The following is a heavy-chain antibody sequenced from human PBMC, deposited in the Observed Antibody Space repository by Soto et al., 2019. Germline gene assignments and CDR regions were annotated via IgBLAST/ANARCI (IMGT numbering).Heavy chain of an antibody. J-gene: IGHJ5*02. CDR2: LIPYNGDT. D-gene: IGHD5-18*01. V-gene: IGHV1-18*01. CDR1: CYSFTRYG. Sequence: ASGKGSRKGTCYSFTRYGVSWVRQAPGQGLEWMGLLIPYNGDTIYAQKFQGRVILTTDTATSTAYMELGSLRSDDTAVYYCVRDASSGYRGWWDPWGQGTLVPVSS. CDR3: VRDASSGYRGWWDP.